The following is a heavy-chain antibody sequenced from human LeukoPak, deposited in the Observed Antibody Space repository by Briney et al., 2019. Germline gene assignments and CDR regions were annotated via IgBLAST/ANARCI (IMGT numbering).Heavy chain of an antibody. CDR1: GDSISSGGYY. CDR3: ARDGIAAAGTYYYYYYMDV. V-gene: IGHV4-39*07. Sequence: PSETLSLTCTVSGDSISSGGYYWAWIRQSPGKGLEWIGSIYYTGSTYYNASLKSRVTMSVDTSNAQFSLRLSSVTAADTAVYYCARDGIAAAGTYYYYYYMDVWGKGTTVTISS. CDR2: IYYTGST. J-gene: IGHJ6*03. D-gene: IGHD6-13*01.